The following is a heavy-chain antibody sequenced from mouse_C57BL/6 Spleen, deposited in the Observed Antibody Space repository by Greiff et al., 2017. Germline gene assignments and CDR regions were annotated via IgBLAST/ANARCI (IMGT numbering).Heavy chain of an antibody. V-gene: IGHV1-82*01. J-gene: IGHJ2*01. CDR1: GYAFSSSW. D-gene: IGHD4-1*01. CDR3: ARRELTGKGEDYFDY. Sequence: VQLQQSGPELVKPGASVKISCKASGYAFSSSWMNWVKQRPGKGLEWIGRIYPGDGDTNYNGKFKGKATLTADKSSSTAYMQLSSLTSEDSAVYFCARRELTGKGEDYFDYWGQGTTLTVSS. CDR2: IYPGDGDT.